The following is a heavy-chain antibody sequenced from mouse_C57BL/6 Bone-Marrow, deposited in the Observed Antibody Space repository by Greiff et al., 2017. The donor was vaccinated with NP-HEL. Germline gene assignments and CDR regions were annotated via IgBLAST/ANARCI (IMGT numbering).Heavy chain of an antibody. D-gene: IGHD1-1*01. CDR1: GYTFTSYW. J-gene: IGHJ4*01. Sequence: VQLQQPGAELVMPGASVKLSCKASGYTFTSYWMHWVKQRPGQGLEWIGEIDPSDSYTNYNQKFKGKSTLTVDKSSSTAYMQLSSLTSEDSAVYDCALYYYGAMDYWGQGTSVTVSS. CDR3: ALYYYGAMDY. CDR2: IDPSDSYT. V-gene: IGHV1-69*01.